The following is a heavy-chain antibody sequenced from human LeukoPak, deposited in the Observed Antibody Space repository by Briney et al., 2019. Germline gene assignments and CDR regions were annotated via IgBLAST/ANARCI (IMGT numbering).Heavy chain of an antibody. CDR1: GGSFSGHY. Sequence: SETLSLTCAVYGGSFSGHYWSWIRQPPGKGLEWIGEINHSGSTNYNPSLKSRVTISVDTSKNQFSLKLSSVTAADTAVYYCARKPWQGSLDYWGQGTLVTVSS. J-gene: IGHJ4*02. CDR3: ARKPWQGSLDY. V-gene: IGHV4-34*01. D-gene: IGHD6-19*01. CDR2: INHSGST.